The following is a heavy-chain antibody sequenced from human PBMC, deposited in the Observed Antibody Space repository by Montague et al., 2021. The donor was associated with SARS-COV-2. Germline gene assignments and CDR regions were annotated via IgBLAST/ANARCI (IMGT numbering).Heavy chain of an antibody. D-gene: IGHD6-19*01. V-gene: IGHV3-21*01. J-gene: IGHJ4*02. Sequence: SLRLSCAASGFTTSGYGMNWVRQAPGKGLGWVPSISSSRRYIYYADSVKGRFTISRDDAKNSLYLQMNSLRAEDTAVYYCSSSTGGTGWLVLWGQGTLVTVSS. CDR3: SSSTGGTGWLVL. CDR2: ISSSRRYI. CDR1: GFTTSGYG.